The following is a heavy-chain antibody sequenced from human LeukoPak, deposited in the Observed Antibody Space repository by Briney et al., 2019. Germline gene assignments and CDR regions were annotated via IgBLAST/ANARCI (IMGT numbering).Heavy chain of an antibody. CDR1: GGSISGYY. V-gene: IGHV4-4*07. D-gene: IGHD3-10*01. J-gene: IGHJ4*02. Sequence: SETLSLTCSVSGGSISGYYWSWIRQPAGKGLECIGRISSSGSTNYNPSLKSRVTMSVDTSKNQFFLKLSSVTAADTAVYYCARSPRRPHFYSSGSYYYYFDYWGQGTLVAVSS. CDR3: ARSPRRPHFYSSGSYYYYFDY. CDR2: ISSSGST.